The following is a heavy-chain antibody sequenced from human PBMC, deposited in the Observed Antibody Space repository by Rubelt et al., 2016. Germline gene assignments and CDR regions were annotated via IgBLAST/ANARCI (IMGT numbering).Heavy chain of an antibody. CDR3: ARGQRGGIFYGWFDP. CDR1: GGSISGYY. D-gene: IGHD1-26*01. Sequence: QVQLQESGPGLVKASETLSLTCTLSGGSISGYYWNWIRQPPGKGLEWIEYISYSGSTNYNPSLKSRVTISVDTSKNQCSLKLRSMTAADTAVYYCARGQRGGIFYGWFDPWGQGTLVTVSS. CDR2: ISYSGST. J-gene: IGHJ5*02. V-gene: IGHV4-59*12.